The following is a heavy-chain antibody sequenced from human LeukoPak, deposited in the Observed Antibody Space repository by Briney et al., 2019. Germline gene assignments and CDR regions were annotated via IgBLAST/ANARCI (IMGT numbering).Heavy chain of an antibody. CDR2: ITGSGSTT. CDR3: AKWGDYDGLPGYYDSDC. J-gene: IGHJ4*02. Sequence: PGASLRLSCAASGFTFSNYAMSWVRQAPGKGLEWVSAITGSGSTTYYADSVKGHFTISRDNSKNTLYLQMNSLGAEATAVYYCAKWGDYDGLPGYYDSDCWGQGTLVPVSS. D-gene: IGHD3-9*01. V-gene: IGHV3-23*01. CDR1: GFTFSNYA.